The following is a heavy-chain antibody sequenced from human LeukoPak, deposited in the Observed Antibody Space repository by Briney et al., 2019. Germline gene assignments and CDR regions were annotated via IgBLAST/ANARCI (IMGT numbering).Heavy chain of an antibody. CDR2: IYDSGST. Sequence: SETLSLTCTVSGVSINSFYWSWIRQPPGKGLEWIGYIYDSGSTNYKPSLKSRVTMSVDTSKNQLSLKLSSVTAADTAVYYCARTVHYSSGWSPTYYFDYWGQGTPVTASS. CDR1: GVSINSFY. CDR3: ARTVHYSSGWSPTYYFDY. V-gene: IGHV4-59*01. D-gene: IGHD6-19*01. J-gene: IGHJ4*02.